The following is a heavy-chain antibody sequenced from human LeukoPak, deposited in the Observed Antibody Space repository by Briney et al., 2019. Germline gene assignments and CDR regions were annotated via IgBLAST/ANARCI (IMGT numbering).Heavy chain of an antibody. Sequence: SVKVSCKASGGTFSSYAISWVRQAPGQGLEWMGRIIPILGIANYAQKFQGRATITADKSTSTAYMELSSLRSEDTAVYYCARDPLADRYSSGWVPWGQGTLVTVSS. CDR2: IIPILGIA. V-gene: IGHV1-69*04. J-gene: IGHJ5*02. D-gene: IGHD6-19*01. CDR1: GGTFSSYA. CDR3: ARDPLADRYSSGWVP.